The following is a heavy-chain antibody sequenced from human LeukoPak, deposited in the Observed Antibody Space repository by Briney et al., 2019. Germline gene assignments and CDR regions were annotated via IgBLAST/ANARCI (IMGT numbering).Heavy chain of an antibody. CDR3: ARDKLAVLLWFGEHSHGMDV. CDR2: ISSSSSYI. Sequence: GGSLRLSCAASGFTFSSYSMNWVRQAPGKGLEWVSSISSSSSYIYYADSVKGRFTISRDNAKNSLYLQMNSLRAEDTAVYYCARDKLAVLLWFGEHSHGMDVWGKGPRSPSPQ. J-gene: IGHJ6*01. V-gene: IGHV3-21*01. D-gene: IGHD3-10*01. CDR1: GFTFSSYS.